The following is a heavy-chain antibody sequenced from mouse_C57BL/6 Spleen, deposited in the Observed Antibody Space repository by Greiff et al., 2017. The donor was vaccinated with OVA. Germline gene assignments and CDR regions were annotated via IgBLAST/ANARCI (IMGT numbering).Heavy chain of an antibody. CDR3: AAYPSSY. Sequence: QVQLQQSGPELVKPGASVKISCKASGYAFSSSWMNWVKQRPGKGLEWIGRIYPGDGDTNYNGKFQGKATLTADKSSSTAYMQLSSLTSEDSAVYFCAAYPSSYWGQGTLVTVSA. D-gene: IGHD2-10*01. V-gene: IGHV1-82*01. J-gene: IGHJ3*01. CDR1: GYAFSSSW. CDR2: IYPGDGDT.